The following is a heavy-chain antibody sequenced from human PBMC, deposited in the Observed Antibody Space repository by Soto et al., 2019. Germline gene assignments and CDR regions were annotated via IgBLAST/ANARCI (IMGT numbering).Heavy chain of an antibody. CDR2: IDPSDSYT. D-gene: IGHD5-12*01. V-gene: IGHV5-10-1*01. CDR3: ARLIRFRPVGQMATTYYYYGMDV. J-gene: IGHJ6*02. Sequence: PGESLKISCKVSGYSFTSYWISWVRQMPGKGLEWMGRIDPSDSYTNYSPSFQGHVTISADKSISTAYLQWSSLKASDTAMYYCARLIRFRPVGQMATTYYYYGMDVWGQGTTVTVSS. CDR1: GYSFTSYW.